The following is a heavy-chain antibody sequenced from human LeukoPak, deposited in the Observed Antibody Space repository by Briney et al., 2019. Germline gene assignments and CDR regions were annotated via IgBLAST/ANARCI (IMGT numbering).Heavy chain of an antibody. V-gene: IGHV1-18*01. D-gene: IGHD2-2*01. J-gene: IGHJ3*02. CDR2: ISAYNGNT. Sequence: ASVKVSCKASGYTFTSYGISWVRQAPGQGLEWMGWISAYNGNTNYAQKLQGRVTMTTDTSTSTAYMELRSLRSDDTAVYYCARDCSSTSCHDDAFDIWGQGTMVAVSS. CDR3: ARDCSSTSCHDDAFDI. CDR1: GYTFTSYG.